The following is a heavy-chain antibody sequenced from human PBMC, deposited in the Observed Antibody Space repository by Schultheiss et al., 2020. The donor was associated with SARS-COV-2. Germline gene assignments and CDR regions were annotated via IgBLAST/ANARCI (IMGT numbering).Heavy chain of an antibody. Sequence: SETLSLTCTVSGGSISSSNWWSWVRQPPGKGLEWIGEINHSGSTNYNPSLKSRVTISADTSKNQFSLKLSSVTAADTAVYYCARSTYYYDSSGYYGYYYYYYGMDVWGQGTTVTVSS. CDR1: GGSISSSNW. CDR2: INHSGST. J-gene: IGHJ6*02. D-gene: IGHD3-22*01. V-gene: IGHV4-4*02. CDR3: ARSTYYYDSSGYYGYYYYYYGMDV.